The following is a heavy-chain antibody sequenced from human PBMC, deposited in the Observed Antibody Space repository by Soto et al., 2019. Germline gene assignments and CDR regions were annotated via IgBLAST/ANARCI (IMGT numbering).Heavy chain of an antibody. V-gene: IGHV1-69*13. CDR3: ASGRSGSYFDY. CDR2: IIPIFGTA. D-gene: IGHD1-26*01. J-gene: IGHJ4*02. Sequence: GDSVKVSCKASGGTFSSYANSWVRQAPGQGLEWMGGIIPIFGTANYAQKFQGRVTITADESTSAAYMELSSLRSEDTAVYYCASGRSGSYFDYWGQGTLVTVSS. CDR1: GGTFSSYA.